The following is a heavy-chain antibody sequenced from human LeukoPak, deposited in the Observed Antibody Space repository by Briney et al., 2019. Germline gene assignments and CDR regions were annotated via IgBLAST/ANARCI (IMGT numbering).Heavy chain of an antibody. CDR2: IRYDGSNK. J-gene: IGHJ4*02. D-gene: IGHD2-2*01. V-gene: IGHV3-30*02. Sequence: PGGSLRLSCAASGFTFSSYGMHWVRQAPGKGLEWVAFIRYDGSNKYYADSVKGRFTISRDNSNNTLYLQMNSLRADDTAGYCCAKALIARVPPAIDYWGQGTLVTVSS. CDR3: AKALIARVPPAIDY. CDR1: GFTFSSYG.